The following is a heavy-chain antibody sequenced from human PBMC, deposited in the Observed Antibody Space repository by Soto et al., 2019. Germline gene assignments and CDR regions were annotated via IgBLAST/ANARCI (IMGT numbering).Heavy chain of an antibody. D-gene: IGHD2-2*01. J-gene: IGHJ4*02. CDR2: IIPIFGTA. CDR1: GGTFSSYA. V-gene: IGHV1-69*13. Sequence: ASVKVSCKASGGTFSSYAISWVRQAPGQGLEWMGGIIPIFGTANYAQKFQGRVTITADESTSTAYMELSSLRSEDTAVYYCVRSGYCSSTSCYRRPFDYWGQGTLVTVSS. CDR3: VRSGYCSSTSCYRRPFDY.